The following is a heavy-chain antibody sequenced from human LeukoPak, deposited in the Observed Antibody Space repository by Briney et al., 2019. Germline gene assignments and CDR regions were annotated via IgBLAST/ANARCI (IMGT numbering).Heavy chain of an antibody. CDR1: GFTFSSYS. V-gene: IGHV3-48*01. CDR3: ARLGDIVVVPAIDY. CDR2: ISSSSSAI. J-gene: IGHJ4*02. D-gene: IGHD2-2*01. Sequence: PGGSLRLSCAASGFTFSSYSMDCVRQAPGKGLERVSYISSSSSAIYYADSVKGRFTISRDNAKNSLYLQMNSLRAEDTAVYYCARLGDIVVVPAIDYWGQGTLVTVSS.